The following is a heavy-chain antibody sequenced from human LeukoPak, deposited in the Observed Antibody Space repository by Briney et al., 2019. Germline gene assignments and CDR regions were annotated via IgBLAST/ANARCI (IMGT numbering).Heavy chain of an antibody. CDR3: ARGSAVGFGEWGFDY. V-gene: IGHV3-13*05. CDR2: IGTAGDP. Sequence: GGSLRLSCAASGFTFSSYAMHWVRQATGKGLEWVSAIGTAGDPYYPACVKGRFSISRQNAKNSLYLQMNSQRAGDAAVYYCARGSAVGFGEWGFDYWGQGTLVTVSS. D-gene: IGHD3-10*01. CDR1: GFTFSSYA. J-gene: IGHJ4*02.